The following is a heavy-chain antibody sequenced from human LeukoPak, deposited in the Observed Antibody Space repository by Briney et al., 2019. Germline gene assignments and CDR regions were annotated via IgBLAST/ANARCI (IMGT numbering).Heavy chain of an antibody. CDR3: ARDPGFMVRGSRRGYDDYYYYMDV. D-gene: IGHD3-10*01. J-gene: IGHJ6*03. Sequence: PSETLSLTCTVSGGSISSGSYYWSWIRQPAGKGLEGIGRIYSSGSTNYNPSLKSRVTISVDTAENQFSLQLRSVTAAATAVYYCARDPGFMVRGSRRGYDDYYYYMDVWGKGTTVTISS. CDR1: GGSISSGSYY. CDR2: IYSSGST. V-gene: IGHV4-61*02.